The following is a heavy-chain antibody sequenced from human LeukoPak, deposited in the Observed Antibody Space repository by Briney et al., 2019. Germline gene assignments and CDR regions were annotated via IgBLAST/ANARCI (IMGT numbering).Heavy chain of an antibody. J-gene: IGHJ4*02. CDR1: AVAFSSDS. Sequence: GVSLRLSSAAAAVAFSSDSMKCGRRPPGKRREWVSSISSSSRYTNYEDSVKGRFTISRDNPKNSLYLQMNCLTAADTAVYYCARVQDEVVEAALDYWGQGTLVTVSS. V-gene: IGHV3-21*01. CDR2: ISSSSRYT. CDR3: ARVQDEVVEAALDY. D-gene: IGHD2-15*01.